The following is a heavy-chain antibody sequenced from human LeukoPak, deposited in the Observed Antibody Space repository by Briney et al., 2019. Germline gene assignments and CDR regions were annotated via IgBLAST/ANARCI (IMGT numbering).Heavy chain of an antibody. V-gene: IGHV4-59*01. D-gene: IGHD4-11*01. J-gene: IGHJ5*02. CDR3: ARDGDYSNNWFDP. CDR1: GVSISSYY. CDR2: IYYSGST. Sequence: SETLSLTCTVSGVSISSYYWSWIRQPPGKGLEWIGYIYYSGSTNYNPSLKSRVTISVDTSKNQFSLKLSSVTAADTAVYYCARDGDYSNNWFDPWGQGTLVTVSS.